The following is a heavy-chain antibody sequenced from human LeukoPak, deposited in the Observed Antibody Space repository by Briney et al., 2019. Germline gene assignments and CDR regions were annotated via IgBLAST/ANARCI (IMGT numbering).Heavy chain of an antibody. Sequence: ASVKVSCKASGYTFTSYGISWVRQAPGQGLEWMGWISAYNDNINYAQKLQGRVTMTTDTSTTTAYMELRSLRSDDTAVYYYARAEFGGWFDPWGQGTLVTVSS. CDR3: ARAEFGGWFDP. J-gene: IGHJ5*02. D-gene: IGHD2-15*01. CDR1: GYTFTSYG. V-gene: IGHV1-18*01. CDR2: ISAYNDNI.